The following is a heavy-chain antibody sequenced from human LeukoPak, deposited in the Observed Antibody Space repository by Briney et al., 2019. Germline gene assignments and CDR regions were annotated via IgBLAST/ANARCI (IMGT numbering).Heavy chain of an antibody. CDR2: ISSSSSYI. J-gene: IGHJ4*02. Sequence: PGGSLRLSCAASGFTFSSYSMNWVRQAPGKGLEWVSSISSSSSYIYYADSVKGRFTISRDNAKNSLYLQMNSLRAEDTAVYYCARGNRETYYYDSSGKVGDYWGQGTLVTVSS. CDR1: GFTFSSYS. V-gene: IGHV3-21*01. D-gene: IGHD3-22*01. CDR3: ARGNRETYYYDSSGKVGDY.